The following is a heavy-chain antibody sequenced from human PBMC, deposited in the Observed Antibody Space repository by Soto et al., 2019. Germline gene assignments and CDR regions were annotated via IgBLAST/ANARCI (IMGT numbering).Heavy chain of an antibody. Sequence: ASVKVSCKSSGYTFTSYAMHWVRQAPGQRLEWMGWINAGNGNTKYSQKFQGRVTITRDTSASTAYMELSSLRSEDTAVYYCAREIMVRGVIWAFDIWGQGTMVTVSS. CDR3: AREIMVRGVIWAFDI. CDR2: INAGNGNT. D-gene: IGHD3-10*01. J-gene: IGHJ3*02. V-gene: IGHV1-3*01. CDR1: GYTFTSYA.